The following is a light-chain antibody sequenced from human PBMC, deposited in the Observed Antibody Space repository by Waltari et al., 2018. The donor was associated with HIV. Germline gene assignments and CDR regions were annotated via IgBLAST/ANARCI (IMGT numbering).Light chain of an antibody. Sequence: QSVLTQPPSASGTPGQRVTISCSGDSSISGRNFVNWYQQLPGTAPKLLLYRSYQRPAGVPDRCSGSKSGSSASLAMSGLRSGDEAVDYCAAWDDNLRGVFGGGTKLTVL. CDR1: SSISGRNF. CDR2: RSY. V-gene: IGLV1-47*01. J-gene: IGLJ2*01. CDR3: AAWDDNLRGV.